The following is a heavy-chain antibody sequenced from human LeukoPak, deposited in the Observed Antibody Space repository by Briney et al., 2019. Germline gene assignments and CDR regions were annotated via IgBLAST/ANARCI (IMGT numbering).Heavy chain of an antibody. CDR1: GGSLSSYY. CDR2: IYYSGTP. D-gene: IGHD3-10*01. J-gene: IGHJ4*02. V-gene: IGHV4-59*01. CDR3: AGGSGLPHFDY. Sequence: SETLSLTCTVSGGSLSSYYWSWMRQPPGKGLEWIGYIYYSGTPNYNPSLKSRVTISVDTSKNQFSLKLTSVTAADTAVYYCAGGSGLPHFDYWGQGTLVTVSS.